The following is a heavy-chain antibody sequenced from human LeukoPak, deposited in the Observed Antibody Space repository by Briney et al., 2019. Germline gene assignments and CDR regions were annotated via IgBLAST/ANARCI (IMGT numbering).Heavy chain of an antibody. CDR1: GFTFSSYW. J-gene: IGHJ6*03. D-gene: IGHD4-11*01. Sequence: GSLRLSCAASGFTFSSYWMSWIRQPPGKGLEWIGEINHSGSTNYNPSLKSRVTISVDTSKNQFSLKLSSVTAADTAVYYCARGRAYSREGYYYMDVWGKGTTVTVSS. CDR2: INHSGST. V-gene: IGHV4-34*01. CDR3: ARGRAYSREGYYYMDV.